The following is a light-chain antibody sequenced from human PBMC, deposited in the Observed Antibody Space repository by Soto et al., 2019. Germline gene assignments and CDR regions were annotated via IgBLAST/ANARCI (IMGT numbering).Light chain of an antibody. CDR2: RAS. V-gene: IGKV3-15*01. J-gene: IGKJ2*01. CDR1: QHVSSN. CDR3: QQYNNWAYT. Sequence: EIVMTQSPATLSVSPGGSATLSCRASQHVSSNFAWYRQKPGQAPTLLIYRASTRATGIPARFSGSGSGTELTRTISGLQSEDVAVYCCQQYNNWAYTFGQGAKLEIK.